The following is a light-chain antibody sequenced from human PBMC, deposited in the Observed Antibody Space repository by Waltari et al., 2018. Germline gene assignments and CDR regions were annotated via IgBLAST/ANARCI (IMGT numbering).Light chain of an antibody. J-gene: IGLJ2*01. V-gene: IGLV2-8*01. CDR1: SNAVGGYHY. Sequence: QSALTQPPSASGSPGQSVTIPCTATSNAVGGYHYFSWYQQHPGKAPKLMIYEVSQRPAGVPDRFSGSKSGYTASLTVSGLQAEDEADYFCSSYAGSNNVVFGGGTKLTVL. CDR2: EVS. CDR3: SSYAGSNNVV.